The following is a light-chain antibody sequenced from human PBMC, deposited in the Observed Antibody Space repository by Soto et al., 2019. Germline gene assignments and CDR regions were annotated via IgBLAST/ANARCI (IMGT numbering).Light chain of an antibody. J-gene: IGKJ4*01. CDR2: KAS. CDR3: QQSHSTPLT. Sequence: DIQMTQSPSTLSGSVGDRVTITCRASQAISSWLAWYQQKPGKAPKLLIYKASTLQSGVPSRFSGSGSGADFTLTISSLQPDDSATYYCQQSHSTPLTFGGGTKLEIK. V-gene: IGKV1-5*03. CDR1: QAISSW.